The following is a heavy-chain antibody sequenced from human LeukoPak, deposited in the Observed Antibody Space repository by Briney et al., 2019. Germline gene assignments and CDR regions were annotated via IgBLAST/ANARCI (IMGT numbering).Heavy chain of an antibody. D-gene: IGHD3-22*01. CDR1: GFTFSNAW. Sequence: NPGGSLRLSCAASGFTFSNAWMSWVRQAPGKGLEWVGRIKSKTDGGTTDYAAPVKGRFTISRDDSKNTLYLQMNSLKTEDTAVYYCTTDRDYYDSPGFDYWGQGTLVTASS. V-gene: IGHV3-15*01. CDR2: IKSKTDGGTT. J-gene: IGHJ4*02. CDR3: TTDRDYYDSPGFDY.